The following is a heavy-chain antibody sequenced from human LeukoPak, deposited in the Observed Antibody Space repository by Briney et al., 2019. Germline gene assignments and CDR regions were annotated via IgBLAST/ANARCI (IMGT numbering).Heavy chain of an antibody. CDR3: ARAPYTSGWYFAFDY. D-gene: IGHD6-19*01. Sequence: PGKSLRLSCAASGFTFSTYTMHWVRQAPGKGLEWVALISYEGSKQNYADSVKGRFTISRDNSKNTLYLEMSGLRTEDTAVYYCARAPYTSGWYFAFDYWGQGTLVTVSS. J-gene: IGHJ4*02. V-gene: IGHV3-30-3*01. CDR2: ISYEGSKQ. CDR1: GFTFSTYT.